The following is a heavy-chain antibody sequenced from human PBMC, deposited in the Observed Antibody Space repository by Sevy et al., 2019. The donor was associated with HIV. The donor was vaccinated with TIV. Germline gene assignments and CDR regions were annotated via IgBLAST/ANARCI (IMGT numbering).Heavy chain of an antibody. J-gene: IGHJ4*02. CDR1: GFSFSNAW. Sequence: GGSLRLSCAASGFSFSNAWMSWVRQSPGKGLEWVGRIRSKAVGGTTDYATIVKGKFTISRDDSRDILYLRLNSLETEDTAVYYCTTDHRRDGIVVVPFEYWGQGTLVTVSS. CDR2: IRSKAVGGTT. D-gene: IGHD2-15*01. CDR3: TTDHRRDGIVVVPFEY. V-gene: IGHV3-15*01.